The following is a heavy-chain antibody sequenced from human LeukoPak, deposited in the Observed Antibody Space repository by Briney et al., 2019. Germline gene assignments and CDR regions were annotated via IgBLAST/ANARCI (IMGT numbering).Heavy chain of an antibody. CDR2: IRSKANNYAT. CDR1: GVTFSASA. Sequence: GGSLRLSCAASGVTFSASAVHWVRQASAKGLEWIGRIRSKANNYATAYAASMKGRFTISRDDSKNTSYLQMNSLQTEDTAVYYCTTDRPVWGSYRPPPDYWGQGTLVTVSS. J-gene: IGHJ4*02. V-gene: IGHV3-73*01. D-gene: IGHD3-16*02. CDR3: TTDRPVWGSYRPPPDY.